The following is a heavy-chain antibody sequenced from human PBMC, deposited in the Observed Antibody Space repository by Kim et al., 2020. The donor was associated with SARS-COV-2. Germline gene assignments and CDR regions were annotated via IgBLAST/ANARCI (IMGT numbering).Heavy chain of an antibody. Sequence: TYNPSLKSRVTISVDKSKNQFSLKLSSVTAADTAVYYCARVTSGSYHFDYWGQGTLVTVSS. V-gene: IGHV4-4*02. D-gene: IGHD1-26*01. J-gene: IGHJ4*02. CDR3: ARVTSGSYHFDY.